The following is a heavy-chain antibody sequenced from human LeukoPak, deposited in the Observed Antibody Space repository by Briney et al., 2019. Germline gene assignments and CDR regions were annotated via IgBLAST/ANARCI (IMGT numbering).Heavy chain of an antibody. V-gene: IGHV1-46*01. Sequence: ASVKVSCKASGYTFTGYYMHWVRQAPGQGLEWMGWINPSGGSTSYAQKFQGRVTMTRDMSTSTVYMELSSLRSEDTAVYYCARVIQLWSAGPYFDYWGQGTLVTVSS. CDR3: ARVIQLWSAGPYFDY. J-gene: IGHJ4*02. CDR2: INPSGGST. CDR1: GYTFTGYY. D-gene: IGHD5-18*01.